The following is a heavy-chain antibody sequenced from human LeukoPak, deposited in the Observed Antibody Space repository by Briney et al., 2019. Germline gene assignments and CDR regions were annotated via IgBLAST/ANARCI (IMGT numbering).Heavy chain of an antibody. CDR2: IYHSGNT. CDR1: GYSISSGYY. J-gene: IGHJ2*01. D-gene: IGHD3-10*01. V-gene: IGHV4-38-2*01. Sequence: SETLSLTCSVSGYSISSGYYWGWIRQPPGKGLQWIGNIYHSGNTYYNPSLKSRVIISVDTSKNQFSLRLSFVTAADTAVYYCANVWFGELLSNWYFDLWGRGTLVTVSS. CDR3: ANVWFGELLSNWYFDL.